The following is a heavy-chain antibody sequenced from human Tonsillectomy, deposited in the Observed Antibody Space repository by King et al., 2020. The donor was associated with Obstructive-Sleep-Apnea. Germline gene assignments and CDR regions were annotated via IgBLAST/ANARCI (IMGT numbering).Heavy chain of an antibody. D-gene: IGHD3-3*01. CDR1: GGSVSSGSYY. Sequence: QLQESGPGLVKPSETLSLTCTVSGGSVSSGSYYWSWIRQPPGKGLEWIGYIYYSGSTNYNPSLKSRVTISVDTSKNQFSLKLSSVTAADTAVYYCARAPKRITIFGVVTTPFDYWGQGTLVTVSS. CDR2: IYYSGST. CDR3: ARAPKRITIFGVVTTPFDY. V-gene: IGHV4-61*01. J-gene: IGHJ4*02.